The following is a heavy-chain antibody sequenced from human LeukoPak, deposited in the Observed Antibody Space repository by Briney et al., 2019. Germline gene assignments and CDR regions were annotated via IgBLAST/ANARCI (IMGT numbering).Heavy chain of an antibody. J-gene: IGHJ6*03. V-gene: IGHV3-21*01. CDR2: ISSSSSYI. CDR3: ASGIAVAGTYYYYYMDV. CDR1: GFTFSSYS. D-gene: IGHD6-19*01. Sequence: GGSLRLSCAASGFTFSSYSMNWVRQAPGKGLEWVSSISSSSSYIYYADSVKGRFTISRDNAKNSLYLQMNSLRAEDTAVYYCASGIAVAGTYYYYYMDVWGKGTTVTVSS.